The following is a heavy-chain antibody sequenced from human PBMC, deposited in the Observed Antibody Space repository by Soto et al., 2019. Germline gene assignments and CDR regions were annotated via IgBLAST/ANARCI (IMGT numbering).Heavy chain of an antibody. CDR1: GGSISSGDYY. J-gene: IGHJ4*02. Sequence: SETLSLTCTVSGGSISSGDYYWSWIRQPPGKCLEWIGYIYYSGSTYFNPSLKSRVTISIDTSKNQFSLKLSSVTAADTAVYYCARLTVTTFIHDYWGQGTLVTVYS. CDR2: IYYSGST. CDR3: ARLTVTTFIHDY. D-gene: IGHD4-17*01. V-gene: IGHV4-30-4*01.